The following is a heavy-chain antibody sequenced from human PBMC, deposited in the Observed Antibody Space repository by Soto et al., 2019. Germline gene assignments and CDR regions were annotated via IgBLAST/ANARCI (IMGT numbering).Heavy chain of an antibody. CDR1: GASIHTGGLY. J-gene: IGHJ3*02. V-gene: IGHV4-31*03. CDR3: ARFPRDGYNYGEAFDI. Sequence: SETLSLTCTVSGASIHTGGLYWSWVRQHPGKGLEWIGYIYYIGTSYYNPSLKSRVIISIGTSKNQFSLHLSSVTAADTAVYYCARFPRDGYNYGEAFDIWGQGTMVTVSS. D-gene: IGHD5-12*01. CDR2: IYYIGTS.